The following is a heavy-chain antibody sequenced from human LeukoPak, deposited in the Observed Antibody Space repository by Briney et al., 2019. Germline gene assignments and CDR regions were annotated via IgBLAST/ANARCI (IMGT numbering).Heavy chain of an antibody. CDR1: GLTFSSYD. V-gene: IGHV3-13*01. Sequence: PGGSLRLSCAASGLTFSSYDMHWVRQVTGKGLEWVSAIGTAGDTYYPGSVTGRFTISTENAKNSLYLQMNSLRAGDTAVYYCARVNSWYFDLWGRGTLVTVSS. J-gene: IGHJ2*01. CDR2: IGTAGDT. CDR3: ARVNSWYFDL.